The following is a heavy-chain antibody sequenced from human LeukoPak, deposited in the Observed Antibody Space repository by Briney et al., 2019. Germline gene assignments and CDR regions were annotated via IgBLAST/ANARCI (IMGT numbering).Heavy chain of an antibody. D-gene: IGHD6-6*01. J-gene: IGHJ2*01. V-gene: IGHV3-23*01. CDR2: IGDSGGST. CDR1: GFTFSSYA. Sequence: QPGGSLRLSCAASGFTFSSYAMSWVRQAPGKGLEWVSVIGDSGGSTYYADSVKGRFTISRDNSKNTLYLQVNSLRAEDTAVYYCAKGGIMQSSSPGLQYFDLWGRGTLVSVSS. CDR3: AKGGIMQSSSPGLQYFDL.